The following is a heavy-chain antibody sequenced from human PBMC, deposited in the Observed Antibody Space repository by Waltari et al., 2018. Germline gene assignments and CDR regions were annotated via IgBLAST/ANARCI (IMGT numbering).Heavy chain of an antibody. D-gene: IGHD6-6*01. CDR1: GGSISSHY. CDR2: IYYSGST. V-gene: IGHV4-59*11. Sequence: QVQLQESGPGLVKPSETLSLPCTVSGGSISSHYWSWIRQPPGKGLEWIGYIYYSGSTNYNPSLKSRVTISVDTSKNQFSRKLSSVTAADTAVYYCARHATSIAARRAFDYWGQGTLVTVSS. J-gene: IGHJ4*02. CDR3: ARHATSIAARRAFDY.